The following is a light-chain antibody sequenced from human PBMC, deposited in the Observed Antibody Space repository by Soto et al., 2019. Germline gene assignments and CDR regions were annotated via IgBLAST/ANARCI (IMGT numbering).Light chain of an antibody. J-gene: IGKJ5*01. V-gene: IGKV1-33*01. CDR2: DAS. CDR3: QQYDNLPT. Sequence: DIQMTQSPSSLSASVGDRVTITCQASQDISNYLNWYQQKPGKAPKLLIYDASNLETVVPTRFSRSGSWTDFTFTIRSLQPEDIATYYCQQYDNLPTFGQGTRLEIK. CDR1: QDISNY.